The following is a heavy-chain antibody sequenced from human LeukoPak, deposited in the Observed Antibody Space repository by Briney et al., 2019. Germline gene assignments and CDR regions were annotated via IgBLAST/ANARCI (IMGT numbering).Heavy chain of an antibody. J-gene: IGHJ4*02. Sequence: PGTSLRLSCAASGFAFNTYAMHWVRQAPGKGLEWVTLIWHDGSHKFYIDSVRGRFTISRDNSRNTVYLQMNGLRAEDTAVYYCAREIFGSGSYPGFWGQGTLVTVSS. D-gene: IGHD3-10*01. CDR2: IWHDGSHK. CDR1: GFAFNTYA. V-gene: IGHV3-33*01. CDR3: AREIFGSGSYPGF.